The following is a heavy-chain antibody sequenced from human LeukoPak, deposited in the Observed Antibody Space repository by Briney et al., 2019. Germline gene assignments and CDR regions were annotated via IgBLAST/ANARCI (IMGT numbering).Heavy chain of an antibody. D-gene: IGHD5-24*01. V-gene: IGHV1-69*05. J-gene: IGHJ3*02. Sequence: SVKVSCKASGGTFSSYAISWVRQAPGQGLEWMGGIIPIFGTANYAQKFQGRVTVTTGESTSTAYMELSSLRSEDTAVYYCARDQEGGYNIHDAFDIWGQGTMVTVSS. CDR2: IIPIFGTA. CDR3: ARDQEGGYNIHDAFDI. CDR1: GGTFSSYA.